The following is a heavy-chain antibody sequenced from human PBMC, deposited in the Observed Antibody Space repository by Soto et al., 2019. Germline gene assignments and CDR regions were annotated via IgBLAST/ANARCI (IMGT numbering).Heavy chain of an antibody. D-gene: IGHD3-16*02. CDR3: ARGSYDYIWGSYRPNWFDP. Sequence: ASVKVSCKASGYTFTSYGISWVRQAPGQGLEWMGWISAYNGNTNYAQKLQGRVTMTTDTSTSTAYMELRSLRSDDTAVYYCARGSYDYIWGSYRPNWFDPWGQGTLVTVSS. V-gene: IGHV1-18*01. CDR1: GYTFTSYG. CDR2: ISAYNGNT. J-gene: IGHJ5*02.